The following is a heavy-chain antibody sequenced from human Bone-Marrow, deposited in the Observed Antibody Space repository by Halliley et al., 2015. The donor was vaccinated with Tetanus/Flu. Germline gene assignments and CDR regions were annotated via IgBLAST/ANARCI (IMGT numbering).Heavy chain of an antibody. Sequence: SLRLSCAASGFTFRSERMYWIRQGPGKGLVWVSRINGDGSSIAYADSVKGRFTISRDNAKNTMYLQMNSLRVEDTAVYYCATDLMVRGNNVHGYWGQGTLVTVSS. D-gene: IGHD3-10*01. CDR3: ATDLMVRGNNVHGY. J-gene: IGHJ4*02. CDR2: INGDGSSI. CDR1: GFTFRSER. V-gene: IGHV3-74*01.